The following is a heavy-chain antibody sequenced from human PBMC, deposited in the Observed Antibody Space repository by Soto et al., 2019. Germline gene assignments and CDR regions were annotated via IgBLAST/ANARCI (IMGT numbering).Heavy chain of an antibody. Sequence: QVQLVQSGAEVKKPGSSVKVSCKASGGTFSSYAISWVRQAPGQGLEWMGGIIPIFGTANYAQKFQGRVTITADESTSTAYMELSSLRSEDTAVYYCARVPGLQAVAGTQLGYWGQGTLVTVSS. D-gene: IGHD6-19*01. CDR2: IIPIFGTA. CDR3: ARVPGLQAVAGTQLGY. CDR1: GGTFSSYA. J-gene: IGHJ4*02. V-gene: IGHV1-69*12.